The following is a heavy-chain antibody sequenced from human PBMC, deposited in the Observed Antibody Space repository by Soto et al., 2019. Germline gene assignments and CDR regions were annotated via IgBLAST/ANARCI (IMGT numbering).Heavy chain of an antibody. V-gene: IGHV3-73*02. CDR2: IRSKANSYAT. D-gene: IGHD4-17*01. J-gene: IGHJ4*02. CDR3: TRLYDYGGNSFPYYFDY. Sequence: EVQLVESGGGLVQPGGSLKLSCAASGFTFSGSAMHWVRQASGKGLEWVGRIRSKANSYATAYAASVKGRFTISRDDSKNTAYLQMNSLKTEDTAVYYCTRLYDYGGNSFPYYFDYWGQGTLVTVSS. CDR1: GFTFSGSA.